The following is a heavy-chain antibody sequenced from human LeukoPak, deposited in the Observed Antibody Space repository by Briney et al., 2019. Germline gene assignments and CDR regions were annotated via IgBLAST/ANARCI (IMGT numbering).Heavy chain of an antibody. V-gene: IGHV4-59*01. CDR3: ARGQYSGSCFDN. CDR2: IYYSGST. CDR1: RGSISSYL. Sequence: SETLSLTCAVSRGSISSYLWSWIRQPPGKGLEWIGYIYYSGSTNYNPSVKSRVTILVDTSKNQFSLKVSSVTAADTAVYYCARGQYSGSCFDNWGQGSLVTVSS. J-gene: IGHJ4*02. D-gene: IGHD1-26*01.